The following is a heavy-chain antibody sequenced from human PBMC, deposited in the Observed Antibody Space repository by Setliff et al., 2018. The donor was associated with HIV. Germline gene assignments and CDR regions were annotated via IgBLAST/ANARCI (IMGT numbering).Heavy chain of an antibody. Sequence: ASVKVSCKASGYTFTTYAIFWVRQAPGQRLEWMGWINEASGNTKCSQKFQGRVTITRDTSASTAYMELSSLRSEDTAVYYCARAKATRQARPTNCFDPWGQGTLVTVS. CDR2: INEASGNT. D-gene: IGHD1-1*01. J-gene: IGHJ5*02. V-gene: IGHV1-3*01. CDR3: ARAKATRQARPTNCFDP. CDR1: GYTFTTYA.